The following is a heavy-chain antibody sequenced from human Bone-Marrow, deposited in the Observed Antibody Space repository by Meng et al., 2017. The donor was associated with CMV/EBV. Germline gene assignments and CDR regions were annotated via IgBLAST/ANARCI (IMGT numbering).Heavy chain of an antibody. CDR3: ARGSYSSSWYETWWYGMDV. D-gene: IGHD6-13*01. V-gene: IGHV3-7*01. CDR2: IKQDGREK. J-gene: IGHJ6*02. CDR1: GFTFSSYW. Sequence: GESLKISCAASGFTFSSYWMSWVRQAPGKGLEWVANIKQDGREKYYVDSVKGRFTISRDNAKNSLYLQMNSLRAEDTAVYYCARGSYSSSWYETWWYGMDVWGQGTTVTVSS.